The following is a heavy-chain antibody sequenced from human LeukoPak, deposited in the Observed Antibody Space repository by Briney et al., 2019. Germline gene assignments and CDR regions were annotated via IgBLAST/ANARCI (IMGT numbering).Heavy chain of an antibody. V-gene: IGHV4-34*01. CDR2: INHSGST. J-gene: IGHJ5*02. D-gene: IGHD3-3*01. CDR1: GGSFSGYY. CDR3: ARGITGVHITIFGVVIESWFDP. Sequence: SETLSLTCAVYGGSFSGYYWSWIRQPPGKGLEWIGEINHSGSTNYNPSLKSRVTISVDTFKNQFSLKLSSVTAADTAVYYCARGITGVHITIFGVVIESWFDPWGQGTLVTVSS.